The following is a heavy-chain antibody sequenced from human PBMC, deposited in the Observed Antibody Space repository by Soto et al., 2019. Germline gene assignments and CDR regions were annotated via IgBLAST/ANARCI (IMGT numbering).Heavy chain of an antibody. J-gene: IGHJ4*02. D-gene: IGHD2-21*01. V-gene: IGHV3-11*06. Sequence: GGSLRLSCATSGFPFSDYYMSWIRQAPGKGLEWLSHISPKSTYRNYADSVKGRSTISRDNTKSSLFLQMNSLGVEDTAVYYCTRGGGGGLFEHWGQGVLVTVSS. CDR1: GFPFSDYY. CDR3: TRGGGGGLFEH. CDR2: ISPKSTYR.